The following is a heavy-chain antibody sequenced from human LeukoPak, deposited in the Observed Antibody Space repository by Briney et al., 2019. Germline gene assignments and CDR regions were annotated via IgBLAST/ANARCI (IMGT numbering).Heavy chain of an antibody. CDR2: INPNSGNT. V-gene: IGHV1-8*01. Sequence: ASVKVSCKASGCTFTSYDINWLRPATGQGLEWMGCINPNSGNTGKAQKFHGRATMPRNTPIHTAYMELSSLRSEDTAVYYCARGPWYCSSTSGYHWFDPWGEGTLVTVSS. CDR1: GCTFTSYD. J-gene: IGHJ5*02. CDR3: ARGPWYCSSTSGYHWFDP. D-gene: IGHD2-2*01.